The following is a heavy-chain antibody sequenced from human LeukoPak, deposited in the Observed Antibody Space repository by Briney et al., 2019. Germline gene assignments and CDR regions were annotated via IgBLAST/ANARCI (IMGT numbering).Heavy chain of an antibody. J-gene: IGHJ4*02. V-gene: IGHV1-24*01. CDR2: FDPEDGET. Sequence: GASVKVSCKVSGYTLTELSMHWVRQAPGKGLEWMGGFDPEDGETIYAQKFQGRVTMTEDTSTDTAYMELSSLRSDDTAVYYCARAPSGSYYNVVDYWGQGTLVTVSS. CDR3: ARAPSGSYYNVVDY. D-gene: IGHD1-26*01. CDR1: GYTLTELS.